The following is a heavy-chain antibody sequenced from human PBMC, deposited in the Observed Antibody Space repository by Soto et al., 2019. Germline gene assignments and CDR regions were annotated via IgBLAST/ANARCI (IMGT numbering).Heavy chain of an antibody. V-gene: IGHV3-53*01. D-gene: IGHD6-6*01. Sequence: GGSLRLSCAASGLSVTSSHISWVRQAPGKGLEWVSLIYSGGSGTRYADSVKGRFIVSRDNSKNTVNLQMNSLRVEDTAIYYCVRDVAGGARFVRFDLWGQGTVVTVSS. CDR1: GLSVTSSH. J-gene: IGHJ5*02. CDR2: IYSGGSGT. CDR3: VRDVAGGARFVRFDL.